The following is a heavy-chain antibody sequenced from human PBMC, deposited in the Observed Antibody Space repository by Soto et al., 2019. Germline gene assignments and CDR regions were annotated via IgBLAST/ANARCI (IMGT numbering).Heavy chain of an antibody. J-gene: IGHJ5*02. CDR1: GYASDSFS. D-gene: IGHD6-19*01. V-gene: IGHV1-69*13. Sequence: SVKVSWKGSGYASDSFSGGCVLQAPGQVLEWXGGLIPMYETDNYAQKFHCRLTIPADDSTGTTYREINSLRSEDTAVYFSARENRDDNSGWYSSPDWFDPWGQGTLVTVSS. CDR3: ARENRDDNSGWYSSPDWFDP. CDR2: LIPMYETD.